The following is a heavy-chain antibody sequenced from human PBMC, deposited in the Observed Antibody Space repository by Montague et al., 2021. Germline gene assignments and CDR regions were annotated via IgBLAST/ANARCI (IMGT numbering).Heavy chain of an antibody. D-gene: IGHD5/OR15-5a*01. Sequence: SETLSLTCTVSGDSISSYYWTWIRQPPGKGLEWIGYIHYTGSTEYNPSLKNRVTISIDTSKHLFSLRLNSVTAADTAMYFCARWTCVDDSENYYYFMDVWGKGTTVTVSS. J-gene: IGHJ6*04. V-gene: IGHV4-59*01. CDR1: GDSISSYY. CDR2: IHYTGST. CDR3: ARWTCVDDSENYYYFMDV.